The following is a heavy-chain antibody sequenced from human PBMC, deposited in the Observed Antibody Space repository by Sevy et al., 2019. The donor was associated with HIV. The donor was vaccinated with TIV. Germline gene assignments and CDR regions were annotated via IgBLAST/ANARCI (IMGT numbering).Heavy chain of an antibody. CDR1: GGSITSLY. J-gene: IGHJ4*02. CDR2: IYYNGHI. D-gene: IGHD1-26*01. CDR3: AGENAWGRGYS. Sequence: SETPSLTCTVSGGSITSLYWNWIRQPPGKGLEWIANIYYNGHINYNPSLKSRVTLSLDTFKNQFSLRLSSVTAADTAMYYCAGENAWGRGYSWGQGTLVTVSS. V-gene: IGHV4-59*08.